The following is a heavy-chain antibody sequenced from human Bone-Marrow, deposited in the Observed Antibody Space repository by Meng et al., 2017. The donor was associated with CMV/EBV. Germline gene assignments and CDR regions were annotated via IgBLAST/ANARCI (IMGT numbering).Heavy chain of an antibody. CDR1: GFTLSSYW. CDR3: ARGPDFWSGYYVPPFDP. CDR2: IKQDGSEK. Sequence: GESLKISCAASGFTLSSYWMSWVRQAPGKGLEWVANIKQDGSEKYYVDSVKGRFTISRDNAKNSLYLQMNSLRAEDTAVYYCARGPDFWSGYYVPPFDPWGQGTLVTVSS. V-gene: IGHV3-7*01. D-gene: IGHD3-3*01. J-gene: IGHJ5*02.